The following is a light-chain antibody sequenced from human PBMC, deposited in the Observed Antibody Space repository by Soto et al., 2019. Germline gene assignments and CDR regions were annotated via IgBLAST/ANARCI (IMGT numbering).Light chain of an antibody. CDR2: GAS. V-gene: IGKV3-15*01. CDR1: QSVSNN. J-gene: IGKJ5*01. Sequence: EIVMTQSPATLSVSPGESATLSCRASQSVSNNLTWYQQKPGQPPRLLIYGASTRATGVPGRFSGSGSGTDFTLIISRLEPEDFAVYYCQQYKTWSSITFGQGTRLEI. CDR3: QQYKTWSSIT.